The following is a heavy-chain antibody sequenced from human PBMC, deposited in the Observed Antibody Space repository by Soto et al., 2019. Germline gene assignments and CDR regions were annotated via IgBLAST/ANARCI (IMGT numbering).Heavy chain of an antibody. Sequence: EVQLLESGGGLVQPGGSLRLSCAASGFTFSSYAMSWVRQAPGKGLEWVSAISGSGGSTYYADSVKGRFTISRDNSKNTLYLQMNSLRAEDTAVSYCAKLGHGSGYYYHYWGQGTLVTVSS. CDR1: GFTFSSYA. CDR2: ISGSGGST. J-gene: IGHJ4*02. CDR3: AKLGHGSGYYYHY. V-gene: IGHV3-23*01. D-gene: IGHD3-3*01.